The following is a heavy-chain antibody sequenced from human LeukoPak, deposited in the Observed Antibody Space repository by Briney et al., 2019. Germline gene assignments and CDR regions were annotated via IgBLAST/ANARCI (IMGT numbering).Heavy chain of an antibody. Sequence: GASVKVSCKASGYTFTSYYMHWVRQAPGQGLEWMGVINPSGGGTSYAQKFQGGVTMTRDTSTSTVYMELSSLRSEDTAVYYCARGHRTAPYDSSGSDYWGQGTLITVSS. CDR2: INPSGGGT. V-gene: IGHV1-46*01. CDR1: GYTFTSYY. J-gene: IGHJ4*02. D-gene: IGHD3-22*01. CDR3: ARGHRTAPYDSSGSDY.